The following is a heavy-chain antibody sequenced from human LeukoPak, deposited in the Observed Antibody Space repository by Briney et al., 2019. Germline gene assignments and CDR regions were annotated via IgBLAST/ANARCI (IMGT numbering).Heavy chain of an antibody. D-gene: IGHD4-11*01. V-gene: IGHV3-7*01. CDR3: ARDRLVSNFLGYYYYGMDV. J-gene: IGHJ6*02. CDR2: IKQDGSEK. Sequence: PGGSLRLSCAASGLTFSSYWMRWVRQAPGKGLEWVANIKQDGSEKYYVDSVKGRFTISRDNAKNSLYLQMNSLRAEDTAVYYCARDRLVSNFLGYYYYGMDVWGQGTTVTVSS. CDR1: GLTFSSYW.